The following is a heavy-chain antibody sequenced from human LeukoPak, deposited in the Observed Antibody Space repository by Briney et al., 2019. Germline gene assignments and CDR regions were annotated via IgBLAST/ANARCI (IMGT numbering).Heavy chain of an antibody. D-gene: IGHD3-10*01. CDR1: GFTFSNYA. CDR3: ARDSTYYYDSGSSGPHYFDN. CDR2: ISSGGTYE. V-gene: IGHV3-30*01. J-gene: IGHJ4*02. Sequence: GKSLRLSCAVSGFTFSNYAMHWVRQAPGKGLEWVSLISSGGTYEYYADSVKGRFTISRDNSKNTLYLQLNSLRAEDTAVYYCARDSTYYYDSGSSGPHYFDNWGQGTLVTVSS.